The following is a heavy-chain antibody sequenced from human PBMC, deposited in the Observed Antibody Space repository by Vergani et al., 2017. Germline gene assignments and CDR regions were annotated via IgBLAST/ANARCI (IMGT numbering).Heavy chain of an antibody. CDR1: GFTFSSYG. D-gene: IGHD2-8*01. J-gene: IGHJ3*02. CDR3: AGDLALPSNGAFDI. Sequence: QVQLVESGGGVVQPGRSLRLSCAASGFTFSSYGMHWVRQAPGKGLEWVAVIWYDGSNKYYADSVKGRFTISRNNSKNTLYLQMNSLRAEDTAVYYCAGDLALPSNGAFDIWGQGTMVTVSS. V-gene: IGHV3-33*01. CDR2: IWYDGSNK.